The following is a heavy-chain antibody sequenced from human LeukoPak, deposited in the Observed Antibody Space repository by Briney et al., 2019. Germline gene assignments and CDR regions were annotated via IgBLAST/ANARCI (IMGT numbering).Heavy chain of an antibody. D-gene: IGHD4-23*01. CDR1: GFTFSSYS. Sequence: GVSLRLSCAASGFTFSSYSMNWVRQAPGKGLEWVSSISSSSSYIYYADSVKGRFTISRDNAKNSLYLQMNSLRAEDTAVYYCARVPTVVMGYWGQGTLVTVSS. V-gene: IGHV3-21*01. CDR3: ARVPTVVMGY. J-gene: IGHJ4*02. CDR2: ISSSSSYI.